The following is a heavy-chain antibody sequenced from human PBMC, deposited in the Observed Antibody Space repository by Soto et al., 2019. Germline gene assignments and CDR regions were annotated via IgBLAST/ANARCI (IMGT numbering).Heavy chain of an antibody. Sequence: QVLLQESGPGLVKPSETLSLTCSVSGGSIRSYYWSWIRQPPGKRLEWIGYISYSGTTNYNPSLTRRLTISIDTTKNQFSRMLGSVTADDTAVYYCATGFNYYGAGTLKLDFWGQGTLVAVSS. V-gene: IGHV4-59*01. J-gene: IGHJ4*02. CDR3: ATGFNYYGAGTLKLDF. CDR2: ISYSGTT. D-gene: IGHD3-10*01. CDR1: GGSIRSYY.